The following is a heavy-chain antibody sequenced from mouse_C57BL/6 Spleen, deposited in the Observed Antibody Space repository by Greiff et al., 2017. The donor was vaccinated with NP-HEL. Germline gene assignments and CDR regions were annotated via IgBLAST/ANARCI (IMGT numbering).Heavy chain of an antibody. V-gene: IGHV1-82*01. J-gene: IGHJ4*01. CDR2: IYPGDGGT. CDR1: GYAFSSSW. CDR3: ARKEDGYYSYAMDY. Sequence: VQLQQSGPELVQPGASVKISCKASGYAFSSSWMNWVQQRPGKGLEWIGRIYPGDGGTNYHGKFKGKATLTADKPTNAAYVQLISRTSEDSAVDFCARKEDGYYSYAMDYWGQGTSVTVSS. D-gene: IGHD2-3*01.